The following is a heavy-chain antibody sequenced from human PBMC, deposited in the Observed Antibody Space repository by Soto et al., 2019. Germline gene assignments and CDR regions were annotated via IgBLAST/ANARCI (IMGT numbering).Heavy chain of an antibody. CDR3: VRVGHINWFDP. CDR1: GGSISSGDYY. CDR2: IYYSGNT. Sequence: QVQLQESGPGLVKPSQTLSLTCTVSGGSISSGDYYWSWIRQPPGKGLEWIGYIYYSGNTYYNPSLKSRVTISVDTSKNQFSLKLSPVTAADTAVYYCVRVGHINWFDPWGQGTLVTVSS. D-gene: IGHD2-21*01. J-gene: IGHJ5*02. V-gene: IGHV4-30-4*01.